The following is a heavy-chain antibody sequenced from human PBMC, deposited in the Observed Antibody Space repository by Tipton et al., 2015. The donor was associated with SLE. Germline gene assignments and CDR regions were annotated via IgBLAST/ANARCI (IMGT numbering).Heavy chain of an antibody. CDR1: GYTFTDFG. CDR2: ISAYNGKT. D-gene: IGHD5-12*01. J-gene: IGHJ1*01. V-gene: IGHV1-18*01. CDR3: AKSGFGRGSDFHH. Sequence: QSGPEVKKPGASVTVSCQASGYTFTDFGVTWVRQAPGQGLEWVGWISAYNGKTNYAQMVEGRVTMSTDTSTNKAFMELRSLRSDDTAVYYCAKSGFGRGSDFHHWGQGTLVSVSS.